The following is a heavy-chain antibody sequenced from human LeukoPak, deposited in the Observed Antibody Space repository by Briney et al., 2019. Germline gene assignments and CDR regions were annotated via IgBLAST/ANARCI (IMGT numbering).Heavy chain of an antibody. Sequence: ASVKVSCKASGYTFTYYYMHWVRQAPGQGLEWMGIINPSGGSPTYAQKFQGRVTMPSDTSTRTVYMELSSLRSEDTAVYYCARRSGGDSRYFDNWGQGTLVTVSS. V-gene: IGHV1-46*01. CDR2: INPSGGSP. J-gene: IGHJ4*02. CDR3: ARRSGGDSRYFDN. D-gene: IGHD2-21*01. CDR1: GYTFTYYY.